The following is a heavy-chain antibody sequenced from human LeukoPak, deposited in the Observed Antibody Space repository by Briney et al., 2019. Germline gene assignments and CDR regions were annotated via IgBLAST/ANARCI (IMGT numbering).Heavy chain of an antibody. Sequence: GESLKISCQVSGYSFSNYWIGWVRQMSGKGLESMGIIYPADSDTTYSPSFQGQVTISADKSISTVYLQWSSLKASDTAMYYCARQSRDGSKTRGYYFDYWGQGTLVTVSS. CDR3: ARQSRDGSKTRGYYFDY. J-gene: IGHJ4*02. D-gene: IGHD3-10*01. CDR2: IYPADSDT. V-gene: IGHV5-51*01. CDR1: GYSFSNYW.